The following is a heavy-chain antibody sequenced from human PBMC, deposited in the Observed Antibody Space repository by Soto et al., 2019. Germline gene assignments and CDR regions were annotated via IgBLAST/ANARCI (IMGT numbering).Heavy chain of an antibody. CDR2: IKEDGSEK. D-gene: IGHD3-22*01. J-gene: IGHJ4*02. CDR3: ARDRDSSRYGFFDY. Sequence: GGSLRLSCAASGFTFSSFWMTWVRQAPGKGLEWVANIKEDGSEKKYVDSVKGRFTISRDNAKKSLYLQMNSLRVEDTAVYYCARDRDSSRYGFFDYWGQGTLVTVSS. CDR1: GFTFSSFW. V-gene: IGHV3-7*01.